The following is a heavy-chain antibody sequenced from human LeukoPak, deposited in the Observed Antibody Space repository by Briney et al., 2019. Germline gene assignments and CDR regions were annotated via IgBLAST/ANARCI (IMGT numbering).Heavy chain of an antibody. D-gene: IGHD3-9*01. CDR3: ARGFPDFDHYFDY. Sequence: SLTVSCKASGGTFISYAISWVRQAPGQGLEWMGGIIPIFGTANYAQKFQGRVTITADKSTSTAYMELSSLRSEDTAVYYCARGFPDFDHYFDYWGQGALVTVSS. CDR1: GGTFISYA. J-gene: IGHJ4*02. CDR2: IIPIFGTA. V-gene: IGHV1-69*06.